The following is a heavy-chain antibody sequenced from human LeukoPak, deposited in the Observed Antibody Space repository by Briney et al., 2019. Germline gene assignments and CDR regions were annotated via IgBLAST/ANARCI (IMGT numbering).Heavy chain of an antibody. CDR1: GFSFSSYG. Sequence: GGSLRLSCAASGFSFSSYGMHWVRQAPGKGLEWVAVISSDGRAKYYADSVKGRFTFSRDNSKSMLFLQMNTLRTEDTAVYYCAKASIPRTTYNFDYWGQGTLVTVSS. V-gene: IGHV3-30*18. CDR2: ISSDGRAK. CDR3: AKASIPRTTYNFDY. J-gene: IGHJ4*02. D-gene: IGHD1-20*01.